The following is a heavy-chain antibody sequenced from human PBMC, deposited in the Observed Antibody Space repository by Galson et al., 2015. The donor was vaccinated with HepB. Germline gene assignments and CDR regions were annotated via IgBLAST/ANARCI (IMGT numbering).Heavy chain of an antibody. CDR1: GFTFSSYA. D-gene: IGHD3-10*01. V-gene: IGHV3-23*01. CDR3: ARGGAILLWFRELLGEDAFDI. CDR2: ISGSGGST. Sequence: SLRLSCAASGFTFSSYAMSWVRQAPGKGLEWVSAISGSGGSTYYADSVKGRFTISRDNSKNTLYLQMNSLRAEDTAVYYCARGGAILLWFRELLGEDAFDIWGQGTMVTVSS. J-gene: IGHJ3*02.